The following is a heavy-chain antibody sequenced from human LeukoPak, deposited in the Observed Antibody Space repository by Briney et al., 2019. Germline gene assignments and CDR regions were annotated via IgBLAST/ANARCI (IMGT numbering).Heavy chain of an antibody. CDR1: GFTFSSYG. V-gene: IGHV3-33*01. J-gene: IGHJ6*02. CDR3: ARDQGVGATLSLAAYYYYGMDV. Sequence: GGSLRLSCAASGFTFSSYGMHWVRQAPGKGLEWVAVIWYDGSNKYYAGSVKGRFTISRDNSKNTLYLQMNSLRAEDTAVYYCARDQGVGATLSLAAYYYYGMDVWGQGTTVTVSS. D-gene: IGHD1-26*01. CDR2: IWYDGSNK.